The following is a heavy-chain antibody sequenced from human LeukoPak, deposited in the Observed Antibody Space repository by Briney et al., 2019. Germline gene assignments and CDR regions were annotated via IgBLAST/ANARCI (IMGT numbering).Heavy chain of an antibody. J-gene: IGHJ4*02. Sequence: GGSLRLSCAASGFTFSSYAMHWVRQAPGKGLEWVSGISGNSGSTYHADSVKGRFTISRDNSKNTVYLQMNSLRGEDTAVYYCAKSVVVVPASSDYFDHWGQGTLVTVSS. D-gene: IGHD2-2*01. CDR1: GFTFSSYA. V-gene: IGHV3-23*01. CDR2: ISGNSGST. CDR3: AKSVVVVPASSDYFDH.